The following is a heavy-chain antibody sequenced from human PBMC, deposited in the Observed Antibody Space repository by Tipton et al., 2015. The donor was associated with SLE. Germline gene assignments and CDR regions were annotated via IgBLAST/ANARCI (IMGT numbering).Heavy chain of an antibody. V-gene: IGHV4-59*05. J-gene: IGHJ4*02. Sequence: TLSLTCTVSGGSISSYYWSWIRQPPGKGLEWIGSIYYSGSTYYNPSLKGRVTISVDTSKSQFSLKLSSVTAADTAVYYCARGYSSSWSDLDYWGQGTLVTVSS. D-gene: IGHD6-13*01. CDR1: GGSISSYY. CDR2: IYYSGST. CDR3: ARGYSSSWSDLDY.